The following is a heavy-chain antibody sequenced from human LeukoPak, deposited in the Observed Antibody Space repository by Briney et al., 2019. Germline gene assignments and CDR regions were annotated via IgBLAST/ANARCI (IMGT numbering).Heavy chain of an antibody. Sequence: PLRLSCAASGFTFDDYAMHWVRQAPGKGLAWGSGVTWNSGVIVYADSVKGRFTISRDNARNSLFLEMTSLRGDDTALYYCAKGKRSGLVYSAIDYWGQGTLVSVSS. V-gene: IGHV3-9*01. CDR1: GFTFDDYA. D-gene: IGHD3/OR15-3a*01. CDR2: VTWNSGVI. CDR3: AKGKRSGLVYSAIDY. J-gene: IGHJ4*02.